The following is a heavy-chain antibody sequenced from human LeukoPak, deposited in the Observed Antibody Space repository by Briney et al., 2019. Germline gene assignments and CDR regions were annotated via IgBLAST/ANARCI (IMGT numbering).Heavy chain of an antibody. CDR1: GGTFSSYA. Sequence: SVKVSFKASGGTFSSYAISWVRQAPGQGLEWMGGIIPIFGTANYAQKFQGRVTITADESTSTAYMELSSLRSEDTAVYYCAREYYYDSSGYYYYNWFDPWGQGTLVTVSS. V-gene: IGHV1-69*13. D-gene: IGHD3-22*01. CDR2: IIPIFGTA. CDR3: AREYYYDSSGYYYYNWFDP. J-gene: IGHJ5*02.